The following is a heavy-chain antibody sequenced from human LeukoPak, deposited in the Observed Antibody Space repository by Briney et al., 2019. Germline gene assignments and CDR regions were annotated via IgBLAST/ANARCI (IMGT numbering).Heavy chain of an antibody. Sequence: GGSLRLSCAATGFTFSGYAMSWVRQAPGKGLEWVSAIGGNTYYADSVEGRFTISRDDSRNTVYLQLNNLRVEDTAIYYCAKANWVSNADAVWWGQGTQVTVSS. CDR2: IGGNT. CDR1: GFTFSGYA. D-gene: IGHD1-1*01. CDR3: AKANWVSNADAVW. V-gene: IGHV3-23*01. J-gene: IGHJ4*02.